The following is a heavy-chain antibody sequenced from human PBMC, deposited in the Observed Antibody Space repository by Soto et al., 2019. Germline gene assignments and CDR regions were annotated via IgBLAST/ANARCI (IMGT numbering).Heavy chain of an antibody. CDR1: GGSISSSNW. D-gene: IGHD2-15*01. Sequence: SENLSLTSAVAGGSISSSNWLIWLRQPPGKGLEWIGEIYHSGSTNYNPSLKSRVTISVDKSKNQFSLKLSSVTAADTAVYYCARDGRANSSPFEFWGQGTLVTVSS. CDR3: ARDGRANSSPFEF. J-gene: IGHJ4*02. CDR2: IYHSGST. V-gene: IGHV4-4*02.